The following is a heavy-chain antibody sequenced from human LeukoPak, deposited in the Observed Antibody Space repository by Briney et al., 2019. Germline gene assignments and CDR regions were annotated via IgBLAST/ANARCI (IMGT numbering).Heavy chain of an antibody. CDR1: GGSISTYY. CDR3: ARGPDIVATTYFDY. Sequence: PSETLSLTCTVSGGSISTYYWSWIRQPPGKGLEWIGYIYYSGSTNYNPSLKSRVTISVDTSKNQFSLKLSSVTAADTAVYYCARGPDIVATTYFDYWGQGTLVTVSS. J-gene: IGHJ4*02. V-gene: IGHV4-59*01. D-gene: IGHD5-12*01. CDR2: IYYSGST.